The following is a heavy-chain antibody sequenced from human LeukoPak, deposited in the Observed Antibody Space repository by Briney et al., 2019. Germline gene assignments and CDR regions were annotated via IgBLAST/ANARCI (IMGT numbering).Heavy chain of an antibody. Sequence: GGSLRLACVASGFTFSTYWMTWVRQAPGKGLEWVANIKHDGSERYYVDSVKGRFTISRDNAKNSVYLQMSSLRAEDTAVYYCARDSGLSGYDLLDYWGQGTLVTVSS. J-gene: IGHJ4*02. CDR1: GFTFSTYW. CDR3: ARDSGLSGYDLLDY. V-gene: IGHV3-7*01. CDR2: IKHDGSER. D-gene: IGHD5-12*01.